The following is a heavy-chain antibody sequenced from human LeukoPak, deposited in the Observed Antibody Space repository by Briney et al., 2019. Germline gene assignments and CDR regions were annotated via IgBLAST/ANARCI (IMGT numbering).Heavy chain of an antibody. D-gene: IGHD3-22*01. Sequence: GGSLRLSCAASGFTFSSYSMNWVRQAPGKGLEWVSSISSSSYIYYADSVKGRFTISRDNAKNSLYLQMNSLGAEDTAVYYCAREKPALTYYYDSSGYYYFDYWGQGTLVTVSS. CDR3: AREKPALTYYYDSSGYYYFDY. J-gene: IGHJ4*02. V-gene: IGHV3-21*01. CDR1: GFTFSSYS. CDR2: ISSSSYI.